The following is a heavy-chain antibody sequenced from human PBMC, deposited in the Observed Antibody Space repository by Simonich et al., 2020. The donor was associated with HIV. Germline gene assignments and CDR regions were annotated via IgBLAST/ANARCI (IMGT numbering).Heavy chain of an antibody. Sequence: QVQLQQWGAGLLKPSEPLSLTCAVYGGYLSHYYWTWIRQPPGKGLEWIGDINHSGSTNYNPSLKSRVTISLDTSKNQFSLKLSSVTAADTAVYYCARQNEHSIAAAGIGWFDPWGQGTLVTVSS. CDR2: INHSGST. CDR1: GGYLSHYY. CDR3: ARQNEHSIAAAGIGWFDP. V-gene: IGHV4-34*01. J-gene: IGHJ5*02. D-gene: IGHD6-13*01.